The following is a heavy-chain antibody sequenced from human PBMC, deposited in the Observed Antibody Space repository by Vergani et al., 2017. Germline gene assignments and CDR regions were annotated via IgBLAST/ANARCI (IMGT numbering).Heavy chain of an antibody. J-gene: IGHJ4*02. Sequence: EVQLVQSGAEVKKPGESLKISCKCSGYRFTSYWIGWVRQMPGKGLEWKGIIYPGDSDTRYSPSFQGHVTISADKSISTAYLQLSSLKAADTAMYYCARPRYYGGNGGIDYWGQGTLVTVSS. D-gene: IGHD4-23*01. V-gene: IGHV5-51*01. CDR2: IYPGDSDT. CDR3: ARPRYYGGNGGIDY. CDR1: GYRFTSYW.